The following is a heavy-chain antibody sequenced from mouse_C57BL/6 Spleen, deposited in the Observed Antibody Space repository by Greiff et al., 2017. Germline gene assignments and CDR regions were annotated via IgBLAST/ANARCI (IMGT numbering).Heavy chain of an antibody. J-gene: IGHJ2*01. V-gene: IGHV1-59*01. Sequence: VQLQQSGAELVRPGTSVKLSCKASGYTFTSYWMHWVKQRPGQGLEWIGVIDPSDSYTNYNQKFKGKATLTVDTSSSTAYMQLSSLTSEDSAVYYCARNYGRHYWGQGTTLTVSS. CDR1: GYTFTSYW. CDR2: IDPSDSYT. CDR3: ARNYGRHY. D-gene: IGHD1-1*01.